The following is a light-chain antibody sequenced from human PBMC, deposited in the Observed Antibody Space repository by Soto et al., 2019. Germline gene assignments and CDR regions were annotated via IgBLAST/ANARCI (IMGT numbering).Light chain of an antibody. J-gene: IGKJ5*01. CDR2: AAS. CDR1: QSISSY. Sequence: DIRMTQSPSSLSASVGDRVTITCRSSQSISSYLNWYQQKPGKAPKLLIYAASSLQSGVPSRFSGSGSGTDFTLTISSLQPEDVATYYCQQSFITPPITFGQGTRLEIK. V-gene: IGKV1-39*01. CDR3: QQSFITPPIT.